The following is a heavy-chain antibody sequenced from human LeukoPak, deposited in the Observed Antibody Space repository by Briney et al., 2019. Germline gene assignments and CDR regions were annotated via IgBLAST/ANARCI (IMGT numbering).Heavy chain of an antibody. CDR3: AREGSGYRRGWFDP. D-gene: IGHD5-12*01. Sequence: SQTLSLTCAVSGGSISSGGYSWSWIRQPPGEGLEWIGYIYHSGSTYYNPSLKSRVTISVDTSKNQFSLKLSSVTAADTAVYYCAREGSGYRRGWFDPWGQGTLVTVSS. CDR1: GGSISSGGYS. CDR2: IYHSGST. V-gene: IGHV4-30-2*05. J-gene: IGHJ5*02.